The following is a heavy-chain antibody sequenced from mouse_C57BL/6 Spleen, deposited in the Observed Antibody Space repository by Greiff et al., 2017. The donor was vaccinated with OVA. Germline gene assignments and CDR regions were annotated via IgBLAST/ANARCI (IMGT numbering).Heavy chain of an antibody. CDR3: ARSLDSSGYVLDY. D-gene: IGHD3-2*02. V-gene: IGHV1-59*01. CDR1: GYTFTSYW. CDR2: IDPSDSYT. J-gene: IGHJ2*01. Sequence: QVQLKQPGAELVRPGTSVKLSCKASGYTFTSYWMHWVKQRPGQGLEWIGVIDPSDSYTNYNQKFKGKATLTVDTSSSTAYMQLSSLTSEDSAVYYCARSLDSSGYVLDYWGQGTTLTVSS.